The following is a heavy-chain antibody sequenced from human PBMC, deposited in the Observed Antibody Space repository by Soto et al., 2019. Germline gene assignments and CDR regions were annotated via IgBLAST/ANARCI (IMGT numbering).Heavy chain of an antibody. V-gene: IGHV3-30*03. J-gene: IGHJ4*02. CDR3: TQTDAGESYDY. D-gene: IGHD1-26*01. CDR1: GFTFSGYA. CDR2: MSYDGSNK. Sequence: QVQLVESGGGVVQPGRSLRLSCAASGFTFSGYAMHWVRQAPGKGLEWVTLMSYDGSNKYYAGSVKGRFTISRDNSKNAQYLEMNSLRAEDTAVYYCTQTDAGESYDYCGLGTLVTVSS.